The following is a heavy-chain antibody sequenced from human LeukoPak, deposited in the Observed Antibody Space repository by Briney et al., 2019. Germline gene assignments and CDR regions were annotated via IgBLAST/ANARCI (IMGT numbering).Heavy chain of an antibody. CDR3: TTEEYPGNYFDY. CDR1: GFTFSNAW. V-gene: IGHV3-15*01. J-gene: IGHJ4*02. CDR2: IKSKTDGGTT. D-gene: IGHD2/OR15-2a*01. Sequence: PGGSLRLSCAASGFTFSNAWMSWVRQAPGKGLEWVGRIKSKTDGGTTDYAAPGKGTFTISRDDSKNTLYLQMNSLKTEDTAVYYCTTEEYPGNYFDYWGQGTLVTVSS.